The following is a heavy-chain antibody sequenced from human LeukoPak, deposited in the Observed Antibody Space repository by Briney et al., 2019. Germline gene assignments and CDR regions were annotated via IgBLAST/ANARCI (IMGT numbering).Heavy chain of an antibody. Sequence: GGSLRLSCAASGFTFSSYWMHWVRQAPGKGLVGVSRINSEGRSTSYADSVKGRFTISRDNAKNTLYLKMNSLRAEDTAVYYCARAPGERSSSWIDYWGQGALVTVSS. D-gene: IGHD6-13*01. CDR1: GFTFSSYW. CDR2: INSEGRST. V-gene: IGHV3-74*01. CDR3: ARAPGERSSSWIDY. J-gene: IGHJ4*02.